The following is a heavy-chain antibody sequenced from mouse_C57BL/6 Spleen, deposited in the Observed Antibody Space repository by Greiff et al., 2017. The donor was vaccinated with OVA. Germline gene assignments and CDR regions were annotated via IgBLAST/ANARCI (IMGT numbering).Heavy chain of an antibody. J-gene: IGHJ4*01. CDR2: IDPEDGDT. CDR1: GFNIKDYY. V-gene: IGHV14-1*01. CDR3: TTGGSSYFYAMDY. D-gene: IGHD1-1*01. Sequence: VQLQQSGAELVRPGASVKLSCTASGFNIKDYYMHCVKQRPEQGLEWIGRIDPEDGDTEYAPKFQGKATMTADTSSNTAYLQLSSLTSEDTAVYYCTTGGSSYFYAMDYWGQGTSVTVSS.